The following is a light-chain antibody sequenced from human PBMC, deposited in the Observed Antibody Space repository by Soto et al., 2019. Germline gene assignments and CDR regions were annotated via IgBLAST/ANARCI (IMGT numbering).Light chain of an antibody. CDR3: QQRSNWPRT. CDR2: DAS. V-gene: IGKV3-11*01. CDR1: QSVSSY. J-gene: IGKJ2*01. Sequence: EIVLTQSPATLSLSPGEGATLSCRASQSVSSYLAWYQQKPGQAPRLLIYDASNRATGIPARFSGSGSGTDFTLTISSLEPEDFAVYYCQQRSNWPRTFGHGTKLEIK.